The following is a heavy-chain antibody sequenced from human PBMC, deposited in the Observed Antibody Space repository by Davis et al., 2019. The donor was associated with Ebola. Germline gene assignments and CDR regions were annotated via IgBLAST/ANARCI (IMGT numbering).Heavy chain of an antibody. CDR3: AREVTGTPFSFDY. CDR2: INHSGST. Sequence: MPSETLSLTCAVYGGSFSGYYWSWIRQPPGKGLEWIGEINHSGSTNYNPSLKGRVTISVDTSKNQFSLKLSSVTAADTAVYYCAREVTGTPFSFDYWGQGTLVTVSS. D-gene: IGHD1-7*01. J-gene: IGHJ4*02. CDR1: GGSFSGYY. V-gene: IGHV4-34*01.